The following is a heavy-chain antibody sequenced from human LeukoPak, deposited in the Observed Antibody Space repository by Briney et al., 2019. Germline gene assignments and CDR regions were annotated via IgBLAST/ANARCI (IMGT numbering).Heavy chain of an antibody. CDR1: GGSFSGYY. Sequence: PSQTLSLTCAVYGGSFSGYYWSWIRQPPGKGLEWIGEINHSGSTNYNPSLKSRVTISVDTSKNQFSLKLSSVTAADTAVYYCARDAAIYNDYWGQGTLVTVSS. D-gene: IGHD3-10*01. J-gene: IGHJ4*02. V-gene: IGHV4-34*01. CDR3: ARDAAIYNDY. CDR2: INHSGST.